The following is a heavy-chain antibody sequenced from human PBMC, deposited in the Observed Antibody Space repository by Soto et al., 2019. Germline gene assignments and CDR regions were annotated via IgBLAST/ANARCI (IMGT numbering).Heavy chain of an antibody. D-gene: IGHD4-17*01. V-gene: IGHV3-15*01. J-gene: IGHJ4*02. CDR3: HVTIDHGDSVNFDY. Sequence: EVQLVESGGGLVKPGGSLRLSCAASGFTFSNAWMSWVRQAPGKGLEWVGRIKSKTDGGTTDYAAPVKGRFTISRDDSKNTLYLQMNSLKTEDTAVYYCHVTIDHGDSVNFDYWGQGTLVTVSS. CDR1: GFTFSNAW. CDR2: IKSKTDGGTT.